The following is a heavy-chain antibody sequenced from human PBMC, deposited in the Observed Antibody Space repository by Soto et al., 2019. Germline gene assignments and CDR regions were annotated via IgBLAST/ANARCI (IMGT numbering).Heavy chain of an antibody. J-gene: IGHJ4*02. D-gene: IGHD2-15*01. CDR1: GFGFGSYA. CDR2: ISGSGLVT. CDR3: ARTRGTHCSGASCYYFVI. V-gene: IGHV3-23*01. Sequence: AQLSESGGGLVRPGGSLRVSCAASGFGFGSYAMAWIRQAPGKGLEWVSSISGSGLVTYYADSVRGRFAVSRDNSRNTLFLQMNSLRAEDTAVYYYARTRGTHCSGASCYYFVISGRGTLVSV.